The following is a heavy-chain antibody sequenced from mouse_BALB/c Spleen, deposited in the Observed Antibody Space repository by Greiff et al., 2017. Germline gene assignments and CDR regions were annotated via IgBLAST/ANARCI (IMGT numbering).Heavy chain of an antibody. J-gene: IGHJ2*01. V-gene: IGHV3-2*02. D-gene: IGHD1-1*01. CDR3: ARGYYGYFDY. CDR1: GYSITSDYA. CDR2: ISYSGST. Sequence: EVMLVESGPGLVKPSQSLSLTCTVTGYSITSDYAWNWIRQFPGNKLEWMGYISYSGSTSYNPSLKSRISITRDTSKNQFFLQLNSVTTEDTATYYCARGYYGYFDYWGQGTTLTVSS.